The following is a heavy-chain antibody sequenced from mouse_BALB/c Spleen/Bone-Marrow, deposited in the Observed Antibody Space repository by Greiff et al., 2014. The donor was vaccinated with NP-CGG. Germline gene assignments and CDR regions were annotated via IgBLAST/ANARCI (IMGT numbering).Heavy chain of an antibody. Sequence: VQLQQSGAELVKPGASVKLSCTASGFNIKDTYMHWVKQRPEQGLEWIGRIDPANGNTKYDPKFQGKATITVDTSSNTAYLQLSSLTSEDTAVYYCARYYRYYYAMDYWGQGTSVTVSS. CDR2: IDPANGNT. CDR3: ARYYRYYYAMDY. V-gene: IGHV14-3*02. D-gene: IGHD1-1*01. CDR1: GFNIKDTY. J-gene: IGHJ4*01.